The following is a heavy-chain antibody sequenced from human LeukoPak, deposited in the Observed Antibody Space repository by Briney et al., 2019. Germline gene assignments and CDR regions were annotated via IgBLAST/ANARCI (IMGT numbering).Heavy chain of an antibody. J-gene: IGHJ4*02. CDR3: AKDYGGPAYFDY. Sequence: PGGSLRLSCAAAGFTFSSYALRPVRQAPRKGLEWVSAISGSGGSTYYADSVKGRFTISRDNSKNTLYLQMNSLRAEDTAVYYCAKDYGGPAYFDYWGQGTLVTVSS. D-gene: IGHD3-10*01. CDR1: GFTFSSYA. V-gene: IGHV3-23*01. CDR2: ISGSGGST.